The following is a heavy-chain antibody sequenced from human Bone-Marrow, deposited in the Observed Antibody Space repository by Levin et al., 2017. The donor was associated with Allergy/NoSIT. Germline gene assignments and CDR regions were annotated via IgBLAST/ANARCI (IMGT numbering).Heavy chain of an antibody. CDR2: ISSSGSTI. V-gene: IGHV3-48*03. CDR3: ARDLLWFGNYNYYYYYGMDV. D-gene: IGHD3-10*01. J-gene: IGHJ6*02. CDR1: GFTFSSYE. Sequence: GGSLRLSCAAYGFTFSSYEMNWVRQAPGKGLEWVSYISSSGSTIYYADSVKGRFTISRDNAKNSLYLQMNSLRAEDTAVYYCARDLLWFGNYNYYYYYGMDVWGQGTTVTVSS.